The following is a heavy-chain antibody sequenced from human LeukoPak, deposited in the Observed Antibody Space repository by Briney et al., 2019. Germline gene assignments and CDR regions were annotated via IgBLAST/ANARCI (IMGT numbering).Heavy chain of an antibody. V-gene: IGHV4-59*08. Sequence: SGTLSLTCTVSGGSISSYYWSWIRQPPGKGLEWIGYIYYSGSTNYNPSLKSRVTISVDTSKNQFSLKLSSVTAADTAVYYCARSGGIPSNFDYWGQGTLVTVSS. CDR2: IYYSGST. D-gene: IGHD3-16*01. CDR1: GGSISSYY. J-gene: IGHJ4*02. CDR3: ARSGGIPSNFDY.